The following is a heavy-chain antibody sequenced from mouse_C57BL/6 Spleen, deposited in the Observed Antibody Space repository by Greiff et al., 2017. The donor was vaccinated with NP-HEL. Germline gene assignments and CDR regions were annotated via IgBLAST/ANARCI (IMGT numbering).Heavy chain of an antibody. CDR1: GFNIKDYY. J-gene: IGHJ1*03. CDR2: IDPEDGET. CDR3: ARPPDDGYPGWYFDV. Sequence: VQLQQSGAELVKPGASVKLSCTASGFNIKDYYMHWVKQRTEQGLEWIGRIDPEDGETKYAPKFQGKATITADTSSNNAYLQLSSLTSEDTAVYYWARPPDDGYPGWYFDVWGTGTTVTVSS. V-gene: IGHV14-2*01. D-gene: IGHD2-3*01.